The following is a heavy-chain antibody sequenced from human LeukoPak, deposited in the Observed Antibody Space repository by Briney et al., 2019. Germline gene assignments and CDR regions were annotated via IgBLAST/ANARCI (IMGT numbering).Heavy chain of an antibody. CDR2: IYYSGST. D-gene: IGHD6-13*01. J-gene: IGHJ4*02. CDR1: GGSISSYY. Sequence: SETLSLTCTVSGGSISSYYWSWIRQPPGKGLEWIGYIYYSGSTNYNPSLKSRVTTSVDTSKNQFSLKLSSVTAADTAVYYCARERGYGSSWYPYYWGQGTLVTVSS. V-gene: IGHV4-59*01. CDR3: ARERGYGSSWYPYY.